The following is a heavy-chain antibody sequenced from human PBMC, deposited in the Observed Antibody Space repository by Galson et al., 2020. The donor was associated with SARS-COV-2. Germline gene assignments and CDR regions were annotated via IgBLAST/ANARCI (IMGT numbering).Heavy chain of an antibody. CDR1: GFTFSNYG. V-gene: IGHV3-23*01. J-gene: IGHJ3*02. D-gene: IGHD4-17*01. CDR2: ISVTGGST. CDR3: AKRTVTTKAFDI. Sequence: GGSLRLSCAASGFTFSNYGMSWVRQAPGKGLEWVSAISVTGGSTQYADSVKGRFTISRDNSKDTLYLQMNSLRAEDTALYFCAKRTVTTKAFDIWGQGTSVTVSS.